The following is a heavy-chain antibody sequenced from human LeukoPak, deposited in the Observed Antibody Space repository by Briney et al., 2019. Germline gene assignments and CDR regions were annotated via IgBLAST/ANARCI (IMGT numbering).Heavy chain of an antibody. CDR2: INAGNGNT. CDR3: ARDDDESYYYYGMDV. Sequence: ASVKVSCKASGYTFTSYGISWVRQAPGQGLEWMGWINAGNGNTKYSQKFQGRVTITRDTSASTAYMELSSLRSEDTAVYYCARDDDESYYYYGMDVWGQGTTVTVSS. CDR1: GYTFTSYG. J-gene: IGHJ6*02. V-gene: IGHV1-3*01.